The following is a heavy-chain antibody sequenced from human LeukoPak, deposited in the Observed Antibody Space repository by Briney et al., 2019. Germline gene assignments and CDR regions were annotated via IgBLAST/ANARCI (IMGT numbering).Heavy chain of an antibody. V-gene: IGHV1-18*01. J-gene: IGHJ4*02. Sequence: ASVKVSCKASGYTFTSYTISWVRQAPGQGLEWMGWISPYNGNTNYAQKLQGRVSMTTDTSTSTAYMELKSLISDDTAVYYCARHKSGSGSYLTYWGQGTLVIVSS. CDR3: ARHKSGSGSYLTY. CDR1: GYTFTSYT. D-gene: IGHD3-10*01. CDR2: ISPYNGNT.